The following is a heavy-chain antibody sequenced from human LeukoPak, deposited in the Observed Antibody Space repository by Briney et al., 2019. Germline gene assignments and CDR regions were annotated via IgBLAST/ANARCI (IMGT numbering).Heavy chain of an antibody. D-gene: IGHD3-22*01. CDR2: ISGSGGST. CDR1: GFTFSSYA. Sequence: GGSLRLSCAASGFTFSSYAMSWVRQAPGKGLEWVSAISGSGGSTYYADSVKGRFTISRDNSKNTLYLQMNSLRAEDTAVYYCPKDRSSYYYDSSGPVWGQGTLDTVSS. V-gene: IGHV3-23*01. J-gene: IGHJ4*02. CDR3: PKDRSSYYYDSSGPV.